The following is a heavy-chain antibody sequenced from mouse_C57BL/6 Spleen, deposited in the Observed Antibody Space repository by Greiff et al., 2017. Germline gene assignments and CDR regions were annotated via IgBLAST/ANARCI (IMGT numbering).Heavy chain of an antibody. CDR2: IDPEDGDT. Sequence: EVQLQQSGAELVRPGASVKLSCTASGFNIKDYYMHWVKQRPEQGLEWIGRIDPEDGDTEYAPKFQGKATMTADTSSNTAYLQLSSLTSEDTAVYYCTYYGSSLYFEVWGTGTTVTVSS. V-gene: IGHV14-1*01. CDR3: TYYGSSLYFEV. D-gene: IGHD1-1*01. CDR1: GFNIKDYY. J-gene: IGHJ1*03.